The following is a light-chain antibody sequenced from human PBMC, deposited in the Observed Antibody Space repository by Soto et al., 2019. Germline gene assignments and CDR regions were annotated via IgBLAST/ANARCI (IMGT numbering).Light chain of an antibody. CDR2: AAS. V-gene: IGKV1-39*01. Sequence: DIQMTQSPSTLCASVGDRCTITCRASQTITTYLNWYEQKPGKAPNVLXYAASNLQSGVPSRFSASGSGTDYTLTINNLPPEDFETYYCQQSHTFPITFGQGTRLEIK. J-gene: IGKJ5*01. CDR3: QQSHTFPIT. CDR1: QTITTY.